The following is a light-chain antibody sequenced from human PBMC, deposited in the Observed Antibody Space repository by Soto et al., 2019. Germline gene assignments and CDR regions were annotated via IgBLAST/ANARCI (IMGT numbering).Light chain of an antibody. J-gene: IGLJ2*01. CDR3: SSYTSSITQLL. CDR1: TSDVGGYNY. Sequence: QSALTQPASVSGSPGQSITISCTGATSDVGGYNYVSWYQHHPGEALKLIIYNVNDRPSGVSDRFSASKSGNTASLTISGLQAEDEGDYYCSSYTSSITQLLFGGGTKLTVL. V-gene: IGLV2-14*03. CDR2: NVN.